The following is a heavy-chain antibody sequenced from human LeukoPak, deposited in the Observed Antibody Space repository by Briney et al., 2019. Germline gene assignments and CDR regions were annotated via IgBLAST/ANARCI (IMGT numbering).Heavy chain of an antibody. CDR1: GYTLTELS. D-gene: IGHD6-19*01. Sequence: VASVKVSFKVSGYTLTELSMHWVRQAPGKGLEWMGGFDPEDGETIYAQKFQGRVTMTEDTSTDTAYMELSSLRSEDTAVYYCARMGSAVAGPEENWFDPWGQGTLVTVSS. V-gene: IGHV1-24*01. CDR3: ARMGSAVAGPEENWFDP. CDR2: FDPEDGET. J-gene: IGHJ5*02.